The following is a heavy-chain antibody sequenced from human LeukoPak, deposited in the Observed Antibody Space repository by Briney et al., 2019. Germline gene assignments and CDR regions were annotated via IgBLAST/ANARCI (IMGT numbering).Heavy chain of an antibody. Sequence: PSETLSLTCTVPGGSISSSSYYWGWLRQPPGKGLEWIASIYYSGSTYYNPSLKSRITISVYTSKNQFSLKLSSVTAADTAVYFLGRRFGDIDNGSGSPYYFDYWGQGTLVTVSS. CDR2: IYYSGST. J-gene: IGHJ4*02. V-gene: IGHV4-39*01. D-gene: IGHD3-10*01. CDR3: GRRFGDIDNGSGSPYYFDY. CDR1: GGSISSSSYY.